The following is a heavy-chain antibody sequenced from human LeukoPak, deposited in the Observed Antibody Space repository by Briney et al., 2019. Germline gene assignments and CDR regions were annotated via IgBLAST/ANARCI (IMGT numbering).Heavy chain of an antibody. CDR2: IKQDGSEK. V-gene: IGHV3-7*01. CDR3: ARDPQTGPPYWYFDL. D-gene: IGHD3-9*01. J-gene: IGHJ2*01. CDR1: GFTFSSYW. Sequence: PGGSLRLSCAASGFTFSSYWMSWVRQAPGKGLEWVANIKQDGSEKYYVDSVKGRFTISRDNAKNSLYLQMNSLRAEDTAVYYCARDPQTGPPYWYFDLWGRGTLVAVSS.